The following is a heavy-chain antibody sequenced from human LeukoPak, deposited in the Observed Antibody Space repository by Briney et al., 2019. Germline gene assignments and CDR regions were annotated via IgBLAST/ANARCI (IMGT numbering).Heavy chain of an antibody. CDR3: AREDCSSTSCYSNYYYYMDV. D-gene: IGHD2-2*01. V-gene: IGHV3-74*03. Sequence: GGSLRLSCAASGFTFSNYWMHWVRQAPGKGPVWVSRINPDGRTITYADSVVGRITISRDNAKNTLYLQMNSLRDEDTAVYYCAREDCSSTSCYSNYYYYMDVWGKGTTVTVSS. J-gene: IGHJ6*03. CDR2: INPDGRTI. CDR1: GFTFSNYW.